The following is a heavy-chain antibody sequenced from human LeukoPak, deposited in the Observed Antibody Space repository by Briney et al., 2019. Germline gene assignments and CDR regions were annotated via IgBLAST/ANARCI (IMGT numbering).Heavy chain of an antibody. CDR3: AREGLYCSGDDCYSFDAFDI. CDR1: GFTFSSYT. D-gene: IGHD2-21*01. CDR2: IYSVGST. V-gene: IGHV3-66*01. J-gene: IGHJ3*02. Sequence: RGSLRLSCALSGFTFSSYTMSWVRHAPGKGLEWVSVIYSVGSTSYAASVKGRFTISRENPQSTLYLQMNSLRAEDKAVYYCAREGLYCSGDDCYSFDAFDIWVQGTKVTVSA.